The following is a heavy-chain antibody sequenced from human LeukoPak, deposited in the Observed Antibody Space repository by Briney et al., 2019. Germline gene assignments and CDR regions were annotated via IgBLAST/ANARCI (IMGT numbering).Heavy chain of an antibody. CDR3: ARSATIFGVVPAYMDG. V-gene: IGHV1-18*01. CDR1: GYTFTSYG. Sequence: ASVKVSCKASGYTFTSYGISWVRQAPGQGLEWMGWISAYNGNTNYAQKLQGRVTMTTDTSTSTAYMELRSLRSDDPAVYYWARSATIFGVVPAYMDGRRKGTTVSVSS. J-gene: IGHJ6*03. CDR2: ISAYNGNT. D-gene: IGHD3-3*01.